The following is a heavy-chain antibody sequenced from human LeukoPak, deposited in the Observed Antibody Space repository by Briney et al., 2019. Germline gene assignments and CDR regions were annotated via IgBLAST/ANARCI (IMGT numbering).Heavy chain of an antibody. V-gene: IGHV3-21*01. CDR3: AGGPEPSRYFQQ. CDR1: GFTFSSYS. D-gene: IGHD1-14*01. CDR2: ISSSSSYI. Sequence: GGSLRLSCAASGFTFSSYSMNWVRQPPGKGLEWVSSISSSSSYIYYADSVKGRFTISRDNAKNSVYLQMNSLRAEDPAVYYCAGGPEPSRYFQQWGEGTVVTVSS. J-gene: IGHJ1*01.